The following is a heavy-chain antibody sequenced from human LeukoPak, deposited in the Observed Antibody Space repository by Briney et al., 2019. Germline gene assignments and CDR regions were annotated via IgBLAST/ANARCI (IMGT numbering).Heavy chain of an antibody. CDR3: AMTDRYAGRPFDY. D-gene: IGHD5-12*01. V-gene: IGHV1-24*01. CDR1: GYILTEVA. J-gene: IGHJ4*02. CDR2: FDPEYDEDGET. Sequence: ASVKVSCKVSGYILTEVAINWVRQAAGKGLEWIGGFDPEYDEDGETLFAQKFQGRVTMTEDASTDTAYMVLSSLRSEDTAVYYCAMTDRYAGRPFDYWGQGTLVTVSS.